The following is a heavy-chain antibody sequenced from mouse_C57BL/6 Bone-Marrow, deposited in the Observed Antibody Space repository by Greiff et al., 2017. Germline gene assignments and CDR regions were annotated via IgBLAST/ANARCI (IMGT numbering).Heavy chain of an antibody. Sequence: VQLQQPGAELVMPGASVKLSCKASGYTFTSYWMHWVKQRPGQGLEWIGEIDPSDSYTNYNQKFKGKSTLTVDKSSSTAYMQLSSLTSEDSAVYYCALITTVVATDWYFDVWGTGTTVTVSS. CDR3: ALITTVVATDWYFDV. CDR1: GYTFTSYW. V-gene: IGHV1-69*01. J-gene: IGHJ1*03. D-gene: IGHD1-1*01. CDR2: IDPSDSYT.